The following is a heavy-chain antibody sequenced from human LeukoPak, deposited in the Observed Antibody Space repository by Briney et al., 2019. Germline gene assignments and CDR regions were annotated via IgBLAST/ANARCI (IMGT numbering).Heavy chain of an antibody. D-gene: IGHD5-18*01. J-gene: IGHJ4*02. CDR1: GFTFSSYS. V-gene: IGHV3-30*02. CDR2: IRYDGSNK. Sequence: PGGSLRLPCAASGFTFSSYSMNWVRQAPGKGLEWVAFIRYDGSNKYYADSVKGRFTISRDNSKNTLYMQMNSLRAEDTAVYYCAKTDTAMVYFDYWGQGTLVTVSS. CDR3: AKTDTAMVYFDY.